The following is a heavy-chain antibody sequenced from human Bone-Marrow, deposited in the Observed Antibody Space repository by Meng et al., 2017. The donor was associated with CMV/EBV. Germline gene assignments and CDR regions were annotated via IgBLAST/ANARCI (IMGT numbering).Heavy chain of an antibody. CDR2: IYYSGST. CDR1: GGSISSSSYY. V-gene: IGHV4-39*07. D-gene: IGHD1-26*01. J-gene: IGHJ5*02. CDR3: AREHRWSPNWLDP. Sequence: GSLRLSCTVSGGSISSSSYYWGWIRQPPGKGLEWIGSIYYSGSTYYNPSLKSRVTISVDTSKNQFSLKLSSVTAADTAVYYCAREHRWSPNWLDPWGQGTLVTVSS.